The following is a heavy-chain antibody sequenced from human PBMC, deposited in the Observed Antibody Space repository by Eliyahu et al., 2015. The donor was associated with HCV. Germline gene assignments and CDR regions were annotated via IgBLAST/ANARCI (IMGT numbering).Heavy chain of an antibody. CDR1: GXSXSGYY. J-gene: IGHJ4*02. Sequence: QVQLQQWGAGLLKPSETLSLTCAVYGXSXSGYYWSWIRQPPGKGLEWIGEINHSGSTNYNPSLKSRVTISVDTSKNQFSLKLSSVTAADTAVYYCARTTRIVGTITPPFDYWGQGTLVTVSS. CDR2: INHSGST. CDR3: ARTTRIVGTITPPFDY. D-gene: IGHD1-26*01. V-gene: IGHV4-34*01.